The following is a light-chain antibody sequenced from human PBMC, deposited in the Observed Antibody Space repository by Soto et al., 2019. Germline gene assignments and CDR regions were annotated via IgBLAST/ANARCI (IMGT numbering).Light chain of an antibody. CDR2: DAS. Sequence: SVFTQAPGTLSLSPGESATLSCRASQSVSSSYLAWYQQKPGQAPRLLIYDASNRATGIPARFSGSGSGTEFTLTISSIEPEDFAVYYCQQRSNWPTFGQGTKVDIK. CDR1: QSVSSSY. CDR3: QQRSNWPT. J-gene: IGKJ1*01. V-gene: IGKV3D-20*02.